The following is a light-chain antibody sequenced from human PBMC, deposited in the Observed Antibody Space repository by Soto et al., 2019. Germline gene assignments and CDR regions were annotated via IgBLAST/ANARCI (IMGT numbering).Light chain of an antibody. J-gene: IGLJ2*01. V-gene: IGLV1-40*01. CDR2: VNS. CDR3: QSYDNSLSGVI. CDR1: SSNIGTGYD. Sequence: QSVLTQPPSVSGAPGQRVIISCTGSSSNIGTGYDVHWYQQLPGTAPKLLIYVNSNRPSGVPDRFSGSKSGTSASLAITGLRTEDEADYYCQSYDNSLSGVIFGGGTKVTVL.